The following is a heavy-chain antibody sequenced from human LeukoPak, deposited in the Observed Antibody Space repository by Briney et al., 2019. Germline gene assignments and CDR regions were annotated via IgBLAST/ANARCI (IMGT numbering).Heavy chain of an antibody. CDR2: IKSKTDGGTT. J-gene: IGHJ4*02. D-gene: IGHD4/OR15-4a*01. CDR3: NSYGPNY. V-gene: IGHV3-15*01. Sequence: PGGSLRLSYAASGFTFSSYSMNWVRQAPGKGLEWVGRIKSKTDGGTTDYAAPAKGRFTISRDDSKNTLYLQMNSLKTEDTAVYYCNSYGPNYWGQGTLVTVSS. CDR1: GFTFSSYS.